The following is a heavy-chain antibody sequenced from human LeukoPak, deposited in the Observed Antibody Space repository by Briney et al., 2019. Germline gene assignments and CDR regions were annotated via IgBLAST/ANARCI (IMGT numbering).Heavy chain of an antibody. Sequence: GESLKISCKGSGYSFTSYWIGWVRQMPGKGLEWMGIIYPGDSDTRYSPSFQGQVTISADKSISTAYLQWSSLKASDTAMYYCARGALSGSYFPPSYYYGMDVWGQGTTVTVSS. CDR3: ARGALSGSYFPPSYYYGMDV. CDR2: IYPGDSDT. CDR1: GYSFTSYW. J-gene: IGHJ6*02. V-gene: IGHV5-51*01. D-gene: IGHD1-26*01.